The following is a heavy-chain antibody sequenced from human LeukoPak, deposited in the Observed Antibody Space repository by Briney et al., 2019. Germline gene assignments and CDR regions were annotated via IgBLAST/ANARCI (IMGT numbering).Heavy chain of an antibody. V-gene: IGHV3-15*01. CDR1: GFTVTNAW. J-gene: IGHJ4*02. CDR3: TRDPRIAPERGFDY. CDR2: IKSNAGGGTT. Sequence: GGFLRLSCAASGFTVTNAWMNWVRQAPGKGLEWVARIKSNAGGGTTDYAAPVKGRFTISRDDATNTMSLQMNSLKTEDTAVYYCTRDPRIAPERGFDYWGQGTLVTVSS. D-gene: IGHD6-13*01.